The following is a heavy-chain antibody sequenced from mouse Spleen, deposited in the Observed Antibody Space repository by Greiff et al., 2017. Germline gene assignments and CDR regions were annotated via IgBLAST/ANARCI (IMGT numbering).Heavy chain of an antibody. D-gene: IGHD3-2*02. CDR2: ISDGGSYT. V-gene: IGHV5-4*01. Sequence: EVQLVESGGGLVKPGGSLKLSCAASGFTFSSYAMSWVRQTPEKRLEWVATISDGGSYTYYPDNVKGRFTISRDNAKNNLYLQMSHLKSEDTAMYYCARVAQATGFAYWGQGTLVTVSA. CDR3: ARVAQATGFAY. CDR1: GFTFSSYA. J-gene: IGHJ3*01.